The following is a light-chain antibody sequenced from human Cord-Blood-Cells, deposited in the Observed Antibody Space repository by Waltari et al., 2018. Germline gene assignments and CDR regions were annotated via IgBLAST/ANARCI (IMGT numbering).Light chain of an antibody. V-gene: IGKV3-15*01. CDR1: QSVSSN. CDR3: QQYNNWPPLT. Sequence: EIVMTQSPATLSVSPGERATLSCRASQSVSSNLAWYQQKPGQAPSLLIYGASSRATGIPARFSGRGSGTEFTLTISSLQSEDFAVYYGQQYNNWPPLTFGGGTKVEIK. J-gene: IGKJ4*01. CDR2: GAS.